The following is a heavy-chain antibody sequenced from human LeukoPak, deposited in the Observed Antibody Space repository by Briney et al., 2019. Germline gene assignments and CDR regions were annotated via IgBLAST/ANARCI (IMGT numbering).Heavy chain of an antibody. CDR2: IYHSGST. CDR1: GGSISSSNW. CDR3: ATATPLRFDL. J-gene: IGHJ2*01. V-gene: IGHV4-4*02. Sequence: SETLSLTCAVSGGSISSSNWWSWVRQPPGKGLEWIGEIYHSGSTNYNPSLKSRVTMSVDKSKNQFSLKLGSVTAADTAVYYCATATPLRFDLWGRGTLVTVSS.